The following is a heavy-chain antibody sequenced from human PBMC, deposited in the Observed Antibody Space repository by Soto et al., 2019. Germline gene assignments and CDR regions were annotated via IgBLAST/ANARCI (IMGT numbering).Heavy chain of an antibody. D-gene: IGHD1-1*01. J-gene: IGHJ6*01. Sequence: SVKPSCKAPGYNFSDFDINWLLQASGQGAGWMGGLNAKSGDTFFAQRFQRKFNKTWDSSVSTAYMQVGGLTSDDTPMYSCARDNPFKCAGCVVCGEGTTVTVSP. CDR1: GYNFSDFD. CDR3: ARDNPFKCAGCVV. V-gene: IGHV1-8*01. CDR2: LNAKSGDT.